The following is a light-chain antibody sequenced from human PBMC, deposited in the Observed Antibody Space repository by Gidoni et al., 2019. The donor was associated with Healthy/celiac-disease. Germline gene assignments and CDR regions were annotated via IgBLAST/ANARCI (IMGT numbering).Light chain of an antibody. V-gene: IGKV1-33*01. CDR1: QDISNY. CDR2: DAS. Sequence: DIQMTQSPSSLSASVGDRVTIPCQTSQDISNYLNWYQQKPGKAPKLLLYDASNLETGVPSRFSGSGSGTEFTFTISSLQPEDIATYYCQQYDNLPLTFGGGTKVEIK. CDR3: QQYDNLPLT. J-gene: IGKJ4*01.